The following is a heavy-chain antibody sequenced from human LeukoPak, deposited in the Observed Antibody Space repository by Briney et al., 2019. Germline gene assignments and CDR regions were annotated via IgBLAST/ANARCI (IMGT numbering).Heavy chain of an antibody. Sequence: SETLSLTCTVSGGSISTYYWSWLGQPPGKGLEWVGYISFSGSTNYNPSLKSRVTISVDTSKNQFSLKLSSVTAADTAVYYCARGYDPLDYWGQGTLVTVSS. CDR2: ISFSGST. D-gene: IGHD2-15*01. V-gene: IGHV4-59*01. J-gene: IGHJ4*02. CDR3: ARGYDPLDY. CDR1: GGSISTYY.